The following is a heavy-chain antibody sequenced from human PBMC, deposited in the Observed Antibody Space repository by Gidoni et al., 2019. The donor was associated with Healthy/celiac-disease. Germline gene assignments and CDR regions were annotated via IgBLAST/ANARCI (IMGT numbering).Heavy chain of an antibody. Sequence: VQLQESGPGVVKPSQTLSLTCTVSGGSISSGGYYRSWIRQHPGKGLEWIGYIYYSGRTYYNPSRKSRVTISVDTSKNQFSLKLSSVTAADTAVYYCARAPVRITMIELYQYYFDYWGQGTLVTVSS. CDR1: GGSISSGGYY. J-gene: IGHJ4*02. CDR2: IYYSGRT. D-gene: IGHD3-22*01. V-gene: IGHV4-31*03. CDR3: ARAPVRITMIELYQYYFDY.